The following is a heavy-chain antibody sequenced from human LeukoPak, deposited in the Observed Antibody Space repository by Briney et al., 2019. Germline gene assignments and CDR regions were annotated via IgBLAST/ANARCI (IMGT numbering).Heavy chain of an antibody. J-gene: IGHJ4*02. CDR1: GFTFTSYA. Sequence: PGGSLRLSCVVSGFTFTSYAMSWVRQAPGKGLEWVSAISGTGITTYYADSVQGRFTISRDNSKNTLYLQMNSLRAEDTAVYYCAKSDYVLRYFDWLSPIDYWGQGTLVTVSS. V-gene: IGHV3-23*01. D-gene: IGHD3-9*01. CDR2: ISGTGITT. CDR3: AKSDYVLRYFDWLSPIDY.